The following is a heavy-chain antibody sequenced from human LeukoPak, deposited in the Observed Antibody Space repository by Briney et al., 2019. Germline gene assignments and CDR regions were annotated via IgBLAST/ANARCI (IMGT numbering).Heavy chain of an antibody. D-gene: IGHD6-13*01. Sequence: ASVKVSCNVSGYTFTGYYMHWVRQAPGQGLGWMGWINPNSGGTNYAQKFQGRVTMTRDTSISTAYMELSRLRSDDTAVYYCASDSSSWAAYYFDYWGQGTLVTVSS. J-gene: IGHJ4*02. V-gene: IGHV1-2*02. CDR1: GYTFTGYY. CDR2: INPNSGGT. CDR3: ASDSSSWAAYYFDY.